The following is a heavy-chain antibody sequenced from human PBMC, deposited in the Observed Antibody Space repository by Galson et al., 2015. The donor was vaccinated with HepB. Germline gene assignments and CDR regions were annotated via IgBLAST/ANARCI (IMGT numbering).Heavy chain of an antibody. Sequence: SVKVSCKASGGTFSSYAISWVRQAPGQGLEWMGGIIPIFGIANYAQKFQGRVTITADESTSTAYMELSSLRSEDTAVYYCAMEVTTVVTPTYYYGMDVWGQGTTVTVSS. CDR3: AMEVTTVVTPTYYYGMDV. V-gene: IGHV1-69*13. J-gene: IGHJ6*02. CDR2: IIPIFGIA. D-gene: IGHD4-23*01. CDR1: GGTFSSYA.